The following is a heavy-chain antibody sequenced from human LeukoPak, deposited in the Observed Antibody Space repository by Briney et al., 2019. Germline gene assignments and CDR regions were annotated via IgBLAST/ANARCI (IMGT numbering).Heavy chain of an antibody. V-gene: IGHV6-1*01. CDR3: ARDELDYYGSGIYSSHNWFDP. J-gene: IGHJ5*02. CDR2: TYYRSKWYN. D-gene: IGHD3-10*01. Sequence: SPTLSLTFAISGDSVSSNSAAWNWLRQSPSRGLEWLGSTYYRSKWYNDYAVSVKSRITINPDTSKNQFSLQLNSVTPEDTAVYYCARDELDYYGSGIYSSHNWFDPWGKGTLVTVSS. CDR1: GDSVSSNSAA.